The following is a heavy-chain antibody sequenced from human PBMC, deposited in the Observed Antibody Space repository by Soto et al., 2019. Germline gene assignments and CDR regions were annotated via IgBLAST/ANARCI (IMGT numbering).Heavy chain of an antibody. J-gene: IGHJ6*02. CDR1: GGSTSGYY. CDR3: ARDLWGYCGTDCYPLDV. V-gene: IGHV4-59*01. CDR2: MYNTGST. D-gene: IGHD2-21*02. Sequence: SETLSLTCTVSGGSTSGYYWSWTRQPPGKGLEWIGYMYNTGSTVYNPSFKSRVTISVDTSKNQFSLKLNSVTAADTAVYYCARDLWGYCGTDCYPLDVWGQGTTVTVSS.